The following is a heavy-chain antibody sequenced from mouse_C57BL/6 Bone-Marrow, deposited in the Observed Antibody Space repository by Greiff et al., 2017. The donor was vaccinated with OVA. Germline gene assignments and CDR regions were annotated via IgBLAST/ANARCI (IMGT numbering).Heavy chain of an antibody. CDR2: IHPNSGST. V-gene: IGHV1-64*01. CDR1: GYTFTSYW. J-gene: IGHJ3*01. Sequence: VQLKQPGAELVKPGASVKLSCKASGYTFTSYWMHWVKQRPGQGLEWIGMIHPNSGSTNYNEKFKSKATLTVDKSSSTAYMQLSSLTSEDSAVYYCAIYYSNYGFAYWGQGTLVTVSA. D-gene: IGHD2-5*01. CDR3: AIYYSNYGFAY.